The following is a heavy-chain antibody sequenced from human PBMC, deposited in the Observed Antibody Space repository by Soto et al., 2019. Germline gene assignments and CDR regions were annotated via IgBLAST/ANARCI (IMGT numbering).Heavy chain of an antibody. J-gene: IGHJ4*02. CDR3: ARNPYDYVWGILTGIDY. Sequence: SETLSLTCTVSGGSISSGDYYWSWIRQPPGKGLEWIGYIYYSGSTYYNPSLKSRVTISVDTSKNQFSLKLSSVTAADTAVYYCARNPYDYVWGILTGIDYWGQGTLVTV. V-gene: IGHV4-30-4*01. D-gene: IGHD3-16*01. CDR2: IYYSGST. CDR1: GGSISSGDYY.